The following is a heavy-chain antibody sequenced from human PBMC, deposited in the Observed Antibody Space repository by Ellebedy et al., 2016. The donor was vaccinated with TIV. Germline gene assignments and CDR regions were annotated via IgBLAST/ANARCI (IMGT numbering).Heavy chain of an antibody. D-gene: IGHD5-18*01. CDR1: GYTFIDYY. J-gene: IGHJ6*02. Sequence: AASVKVSCKASGYTFIDYYMHWVRQAPGQGLEWMGWINPYTGGTNYAQKFQGRVTMTRNTSISTAYMELSSLRSEDTAVYYCARAWDTGMAPNYYYGMDVWGQGTTVTVSS. V-gene: IGHV1-2*02. CDR2: INPYTGGT. CDR3: ARAWDTGMAPNYYYGMDV.